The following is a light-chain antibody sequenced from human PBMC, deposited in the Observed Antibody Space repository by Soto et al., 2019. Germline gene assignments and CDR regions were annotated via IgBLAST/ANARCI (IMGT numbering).Light chain of an antibody. CDR2: EVT. V-gene: IGLV2-8*01. J-gene: IGLJ2*01. CDR1: SSDVGIYNY. Sequence: QSVLTQPPSASGSPGQSVTISCTGTSSDVGIYNYVSWYQQHPGEAPKLMIYEVTKQPSGVPDRFSGSKSGNTASLTVSGLQAEDEADYYCSSYGGSNNLIFGGGTKLTVL. CDR3: SSYGGSNNLI.